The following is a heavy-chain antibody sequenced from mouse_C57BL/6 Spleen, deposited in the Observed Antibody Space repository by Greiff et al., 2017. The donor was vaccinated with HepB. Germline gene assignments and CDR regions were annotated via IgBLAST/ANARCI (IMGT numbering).Heavy chain of an antibody. V-gene: IGHV1-18*01. J-gene: IGHJ4*01. CDR3: ARRSTMITTVYAMDY. Sequence: EVMLVESGPELVKPGASVKIPCKASGYTFTDYNMDWVKQSHGKSLEWIGDINPNNGGTIYNQKFKGKATLTVAKSSSTAYMELRSLTSEDTAVYYCARRSTMITTVYAMDYWGQGTSVTVSS. CDR2: INPNNGGT. D-gene: IGHD2-4*01. CDR1: GYTFTDYN.